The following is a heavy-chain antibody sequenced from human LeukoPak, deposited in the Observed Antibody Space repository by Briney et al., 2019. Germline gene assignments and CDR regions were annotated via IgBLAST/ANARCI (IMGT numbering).Heavy chain of an antibody. J-gene: IGHJ3*02. V-gene: IGHV3-33*01. Sequence: GGSLRLSCAASGFTSYKYGRRWGCEAPDGGVEWVSLIWYDGTNKYYGDSVKGRFTISKDKSKNTLYLQMNSVRAEDTAVYYCARAIFGELSVATFEIWGQGTMVTVSS. D-gene: IGHD3-10*02. CDR3: ARAIFGELSVATFEI. CDR1: GFTSYKYG. CDR2: IWYDGTNK.